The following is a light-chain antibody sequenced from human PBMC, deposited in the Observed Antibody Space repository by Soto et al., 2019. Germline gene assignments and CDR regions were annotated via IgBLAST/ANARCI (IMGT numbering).Light chain of an antibody. CDR1: QSIVTY. CDR3: QQYNSYSWT. CDR2: AAS. J-gene: IGKJ1*01. V-gene: IGKV1-39*01. Sequence: DIQMTQSPSSVSASVGDRVTITCRASQSIVTYLNWYLQKPGKAPKLLIYAASNLQSGVPSRFSGSGSGTEFTLIISGLQPDDSATYYYQQYNSYSWTFGQGTKVDI.